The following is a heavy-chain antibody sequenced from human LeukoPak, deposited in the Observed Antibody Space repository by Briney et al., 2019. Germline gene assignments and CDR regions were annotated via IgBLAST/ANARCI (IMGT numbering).Heavy chain of an antibody. CDR2: ISGSGGST. CDR3: ARGRVLRYFDWLSPTHYFDY. D-gene: IGHD3-9*01. V-gene: IGHV3-23*01. Sequence: GGSLRLSCVGTGFSFSTYGMTWVRQAPGKGLEWVSAISGSGGSTYYADSVKGRFTISRDNSKNTLYLQMNSLRAEDTAVYYCARGRVLRYFDWLSPTHYFDYWGQGTLVTVSS. J-gene: IGHJ4*02. CDR1: GFSFSTYG.